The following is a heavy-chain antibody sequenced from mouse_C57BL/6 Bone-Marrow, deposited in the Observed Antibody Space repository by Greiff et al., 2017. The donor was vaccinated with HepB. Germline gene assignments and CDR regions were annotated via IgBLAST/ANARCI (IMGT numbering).Heavy chain of an antibody. V-gene: IGHV5-17*01. CDR1: GFTFSDYG. Sequence: EVQLQQSGGGLVKPGGSLKLSCAASGFTFSDYGMHWVRQAPEKGLEWVAYISSGSSTIYYADTVKGRFTISRDNAKNTLFLQMTSLRSEDTAMYYCARYGYGSSSFDYWGQGTTLTVSS. J-gene: IGHJ2*01. CDR2: ISSGSSTI. CDR3: ARYGYGSSSFDY. D-gene: IGHD1-1*01.